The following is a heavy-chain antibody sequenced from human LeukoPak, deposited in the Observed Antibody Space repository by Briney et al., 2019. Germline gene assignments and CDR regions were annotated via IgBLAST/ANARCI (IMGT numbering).Heavy chain of an antibody. CDR3: ARGVGRIYYYDSSGYYYLDY. D-gene: IGHD3-22*01. J-gene: IGHJ4*02. CDR2: IYYSGST. Sequence: SQTLSLTCTVSGGSISSGGYYWSWIRQHPGKGLEWIGYIYYSGSTYYNPSLKSRVTISVDTSKNQFSLKLSSVTAADTAVYYCARGVGRIYYYDSSGYYYLDYWGQGTLVTVSS. V-gene: IGHV4-31*03. CDR1: GGSISSGGYY.